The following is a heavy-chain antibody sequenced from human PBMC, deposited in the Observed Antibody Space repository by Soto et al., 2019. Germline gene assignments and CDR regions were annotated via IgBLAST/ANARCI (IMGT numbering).Heavy chain of an antibody. CDR1: GGSISSYY. V-gene: IGHV4-59*01. Sequence: SETLSLTCTVSGGSISSYYWSWIRQPPGKGLKWIGCIYYSGSTYYNPSLKSRVTISVDTSKNQFSLKLSSVTAADTAMYYCARGLGLGDCWGQGTLVTVSS. CDR2: IYYSGST. CDR3: ARGLGLGDC. D-gene: IGHD3-9*01. J-gene: IGHJ4*02.